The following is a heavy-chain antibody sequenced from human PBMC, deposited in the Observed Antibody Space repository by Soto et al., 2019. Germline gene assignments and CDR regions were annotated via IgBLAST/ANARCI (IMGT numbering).Heavy chain of an antibody. CDR3: GRPGFYYDTSGPDAFDF. CDR1: GYTFTAYW. CDR2: IYPGDSDT. Sequence: GESLKISCKASGYTFTAYWIGWVRQTPGKGLEWIGVIYPGDSDTRYNPSFQGQVTVSVDKSIGTAYLQWSSLKASDSAIYFCGRPGFYYDTSGPDAFDFWGQGTLVTVS. J-gene: IGHJ3*01. V-gene: IGHV5-51*01. D-gene: IGHD3-22*01.